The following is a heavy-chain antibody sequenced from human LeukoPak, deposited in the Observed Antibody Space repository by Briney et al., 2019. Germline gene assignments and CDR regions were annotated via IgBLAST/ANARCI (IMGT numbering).Heavy chain of an antibody. J-gene: IGHJ4*02. V-gene: IGHV4-59*12. CDR3: ARGGSWYGSLVY. Sequence: SETLSLTCTVSGGSISGWYWSWIRQPPGKGLEWIGYIHYSGSTNYNPSLKSRVTISIDTSKNQFSLKLSSVTAADTAVYYCARGGSWYGSLVYWGQGALVTVSS. D-gene: IGHD6-13*01. CDR2: IHYSGST. CDR1: GGSISGWY.